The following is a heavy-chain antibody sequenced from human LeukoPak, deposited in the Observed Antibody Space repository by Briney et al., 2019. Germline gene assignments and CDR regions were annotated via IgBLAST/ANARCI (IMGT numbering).Heavy chain of an antibody. V-gene: IGHV3-30*04. D-gene: IGHD2-21*01. CDR2: ISCDGSNK. J-gene: IGHJ6*02. Sequence: GGSLRLSCAASGFTFSSYAMHWVRQAPGKGLEWVAVISCDGSNKYYADSVKGRFTISRDNSKNTLYLQMNSLRAEDTAVYYCARDQSLLWWSRNAYYYYGMDVWGQGTTVTVSS. CDR3: ARDQSLLWWSRNAYYYYGMDV. CDR1: GFTFSSYA.